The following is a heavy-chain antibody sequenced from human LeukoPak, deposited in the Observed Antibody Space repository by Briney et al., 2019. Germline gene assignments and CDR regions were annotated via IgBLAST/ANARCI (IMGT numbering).Heavy chain of an antibody. CDR1: GFTFSSYA. D-gene: IGHD2-2*01. CDR2: IYSGGST. J-gene: IGHJ6*02. V-gene: IGHV3-53*01. CDR3: ARDSWDCSSTSCPYYYYYGMDV. Sequence: GGSLRLSCAASGFTFSSYAMSWVRQAPGKGLEWVSVIYSGGSTYYADSVKGRFTISRDNSKNTLYLRMNSLRAEDTAVYYCARDSWDCSSTSCPYYYYYGMDVWGQGTTVTVSS.